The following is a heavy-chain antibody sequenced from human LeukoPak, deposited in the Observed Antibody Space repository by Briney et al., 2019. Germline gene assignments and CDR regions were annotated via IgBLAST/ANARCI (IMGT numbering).Heavy chain of an antibody. Sequence: GGSLRLSCEASGLTFSNSWMHWVRQIPGKGLVWVSRMYGDMRDISYADSVKGRFTISRDNAKNTVYLQMNSLRGEDTAVYYCVRDLGLRGSTWGQATLATVSS. CDR1: GLTFSNSW. CDR2: MYGDMRDI. CDR3: VRDLGLRGST. D-gene: IGHD5-12*01. J-gene: IGHJ5*02. V-gene: IGHV3-74*01.